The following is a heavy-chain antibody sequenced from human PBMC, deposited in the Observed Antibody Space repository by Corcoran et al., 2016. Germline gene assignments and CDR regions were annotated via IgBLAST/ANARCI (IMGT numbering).Heavy chain of an antibody. Sequence: QLQLQQSGPGLVKPSETLSLTCTVSGGSISSSSYYWGWIRQPQGKGLEWIGSIYYSGSTYYNPSLKSRVTISVDTSKNQFSLKLSSVTAADTAVYYWARHTHLTIFKALSGWFDPWGQGTLVTVSS. CDR1: GGSISSSSYY. CDR3: ARHTHLTIFKALSGWFDP. V-gene: IGHV4-39*01. J-gene: IGHJ5*02. CDR2: IYYSGST. D-gene: IGHD3-3*01.